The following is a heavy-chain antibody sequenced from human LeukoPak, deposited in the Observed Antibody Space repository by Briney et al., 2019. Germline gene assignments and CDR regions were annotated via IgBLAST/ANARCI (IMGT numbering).Heavy chain of an antibody. CDR2: ISYDGSNE. Sequence: PGGSLRLSCAASGFTFSSYGMHWVRQAPGKGLEWVAVISYDGSNENYADSVKGRFTISRDNTKNTLYLQMNSLRAEDTAVFYCAKEIYGDPTGGRFQHWGQGTLVTVSS. J-gene: IGHJ1*01. CDR1: GFTFSSYG. CDR3: AKEIYGDPTGGRFQH. V-gene: IGHV3-30*18. D-gene: IGHD4-17*01.